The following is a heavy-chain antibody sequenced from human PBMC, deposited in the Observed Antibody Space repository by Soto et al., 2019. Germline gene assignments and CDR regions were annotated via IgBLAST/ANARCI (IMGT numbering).Heavy chain of an antibody. J-gene: IGHJ1*01. V-gene: IGHV1-69*01. CDR1: GGTFSSFG. Sequence: QVQLVQSGAELKKPGSSVKVSCKASGGTFSSFGISWVRQAPGQGLEWMGGIIPVFGRPNYAQRFRGRLTITADESTNTCYMELIDLESEDMAVYYCAREGSGYNFWGQGTQVTVSS. CDR3: AREGSGYNF. CDR2: IIPVFGRP. D-gene: IGHD5-12*01.